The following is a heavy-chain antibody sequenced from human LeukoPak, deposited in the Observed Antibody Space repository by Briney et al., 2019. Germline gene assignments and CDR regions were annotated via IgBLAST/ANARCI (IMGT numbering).Heavy chain of an antibody. D-gene: IGHD3-9*01. Sequence: ASVKVSCKASGYTFTGYYMHWVRQAPGQGLEWMGWINPNSGGTNYAQKFKGRVTMNRDTYNSTAYMEMRRLRSDDTAVYYCAREMGEYYDILTGYFPFDYWSQGTLVTVSS. CDR3: AREMGEYYDILTGYFPFDY. CDR2: INPNSGGT. CDR1: GYTFTGYY. V-gene: IGHV1-2*02. J-gene: IGHJ4*02.